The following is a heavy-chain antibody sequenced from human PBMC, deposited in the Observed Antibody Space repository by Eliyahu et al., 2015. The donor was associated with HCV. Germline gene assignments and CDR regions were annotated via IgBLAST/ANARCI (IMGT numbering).Heavy chain of an antibody. J-gene: IGHJ4*02. CDR2: ISDSGDST. CDR3: AKETTLDY. V-gene: IGHV3-23*01. CDR1: GFTFSTYA. Sequence: EVQLLESGGGLVQPGGSLRLSCAASGFTFSTYAMSWVRQGPGEGVEWVSRISDSGDSTHYADSVKGRFTISRDNSKNTLYLQMNSLRAEDTALYYCAKETTLDYWGQGTLVTVSS. D-gene: IGHD4-17*01.